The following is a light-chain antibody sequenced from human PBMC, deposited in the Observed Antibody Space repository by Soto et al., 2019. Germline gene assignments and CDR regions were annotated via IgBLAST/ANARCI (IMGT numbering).Light chain of an antibody. CDR3: QQYGSSIT. J-gene: IGKJ5*01. CDR2: GAS. V-gene: IGKV3-20*01. CDR1: QSVSSSY. Sequence: IEVPRDPTDLTFCPGEKAHLSCRASQSVSSSYLAWYQQKPGQAPRLLIYGASSRATGIPDRFSGSGSGTDFTLTISRLEPEDFAVYYCQQYGSSITFGQGTRLEI.